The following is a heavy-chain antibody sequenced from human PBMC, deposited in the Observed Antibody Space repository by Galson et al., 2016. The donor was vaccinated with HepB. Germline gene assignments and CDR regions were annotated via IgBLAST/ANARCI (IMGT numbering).Heavy chain of an antibody. D-gene: IGHD5-24*01. CDR1: GFTFSNYG. Sequence: SLRLSCAASGFTFSNYGMHWVRQAPGKGLEWVAHISYDGGNKDYADSVKGRFTISRDNSKNTLFLQMNSLRDEDTALYYCAFRGITMMVTIYYFDYWGQGTRVTLSA. CDR3: AFRGITMMVTIYYFDY. V-gene: IGHV3-30*03. CDR2: ISYDGGNK. J-gene: IGHJ4*02.